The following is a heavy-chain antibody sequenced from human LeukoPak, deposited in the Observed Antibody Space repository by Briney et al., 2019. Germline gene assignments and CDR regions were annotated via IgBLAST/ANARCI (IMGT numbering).Heavy chain of an antibody. Sequence: PGGSLRLSCAASGFTFSFYWMSWVRQAPGKGLEWVANIKQDGSEKYYADSVKGRFTISRDNSKNTLYLQMNSLRAEDTAVYYCARVYDYDSPLDYWGQGTLVTVSS. J-gene: IGHJ4*02. CDR2: IKQDGSEK. V-gene: IGHV3-7*01. CDR3: ARVYDYDSPLDY. CDR1: GFTFSFYW. D-gene: IGHD3-22*01.